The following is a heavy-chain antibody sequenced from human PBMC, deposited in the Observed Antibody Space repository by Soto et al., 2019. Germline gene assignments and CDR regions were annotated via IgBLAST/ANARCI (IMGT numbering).Heavy chain of an antibody. J-gene: IGHJ5*02. CDR1: GFTFSNAW. CDR2: IKSKTDGGTT. CDR3: TTDRSANCSGGSCYLPHPYNWFDP. V-gene: IGHV3-15*07. D-gene: IGHD2-15*01. Sequence: EVQLVESGGGLVKPGGSLRLSCAASGFTFSNAWMNWVRQAPGKGLEWVGRIKSKTDGGTTDYAAPVKGRFTISRDDSKNTLYLQMNSLKTEDTAVYYCTTDRSANCSGGSCYLPHPYNWFDPWGQGTLVTVSS.